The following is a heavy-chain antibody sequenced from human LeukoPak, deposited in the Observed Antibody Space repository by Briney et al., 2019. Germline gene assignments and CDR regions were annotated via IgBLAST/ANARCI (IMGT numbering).Heavy chain of an antibody. CDR3: AKDGWFGEPTNWFDP. Sequence: GGSLRLSCAGSGFTFSSNDMSWVRQPPGKGLEWVSYISITSKTIKYADSVKGRFTISRDNAKNSLYLQMNSLRAEDTAVYYCAKDGWFGEPTNWFDPWGQGTLVTVSS. CDR2: ISITSKTI. CDR1: GFTFSSND. J-gene: IGHJ5*02. V-gene: IGHV3-48*01. D-gene: IGHD3-10*01.